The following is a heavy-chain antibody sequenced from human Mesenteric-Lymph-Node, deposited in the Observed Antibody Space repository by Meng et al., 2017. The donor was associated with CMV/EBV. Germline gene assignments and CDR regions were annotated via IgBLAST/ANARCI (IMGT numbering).Heavy chain of an antibody. V-gene: IGHV4-4*02. D-gene: IGHD3-22*01. CDR3: ARGYYRYYFDF. J-gene: IGHJ4*02. CDR2: IYHSGST. CDR1: GASSSSSNW. Sequence: CAVYGASSSSSNWWSWVRQPPGKGLEWIGEIYHSGSTNYNPSLKSRVTISVDKSKSQFSLKLSSVTAADTAVYYCARGYYRYYFDFWGQGTLVTVSS.